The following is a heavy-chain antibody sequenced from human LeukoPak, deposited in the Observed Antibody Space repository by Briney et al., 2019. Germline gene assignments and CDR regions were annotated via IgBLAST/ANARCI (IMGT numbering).Heavy chain of an antibody. V-gene: IGHV3-21*06. D-gene: IGHD1-26*01. CDR2: ITTSGTYI. CDR3: ARVVGASPPTYFDY. J-gene: IGHJ4*02. CDR1: GFTFTRFN. Sequence: PGGSLRLSCAASGFTFTRFNMNWVRQAPGKGLELVSSITTSGTYIYYAESVKGRFTISRDNAKNSLYLQMNSLRAEDTAVCYCARVVGASPPTYFDYWGQGTLVTVSS.